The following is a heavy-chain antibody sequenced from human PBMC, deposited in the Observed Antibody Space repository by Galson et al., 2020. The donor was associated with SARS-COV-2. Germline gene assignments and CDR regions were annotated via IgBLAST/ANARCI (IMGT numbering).Heavy chain of an antibody. CDR2: IRSKPNNYAT. CDR3: NAPVGTATVFDI. J-gene: IGHJ3*02. Sequence: GESLKISCAASGFTFSGSAIHWVRQASGKGLEWVGRIRSKPNNYATSYAASVKGRFTISRDDSRNTAYLQMNSLKTEDTAVYYCNAPVGTATVFDIWGQGTMVTVSS. D-gene: IGHD1-26*01. CDR1: GFTFSGSA. V-gene: IGHV3-73*01.